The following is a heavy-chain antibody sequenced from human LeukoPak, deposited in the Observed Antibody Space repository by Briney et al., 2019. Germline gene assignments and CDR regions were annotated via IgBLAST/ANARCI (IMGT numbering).Heavy chain of an antibody. CDR3: ARQATSSGHGDY. D-gene: IGHD6-19*01. CDR2: IFYSGTN. Sequence: SETLSLTCAVSGGSISSSAYYWGWIRQPPGKGLEWIGSIFYSGTNYYNPSLKSRVTISVDTSKSQFSLTLNSVTAADTAVYYCARQATSSGHGDYWGQGTLVTGSS. CDR1: GGSISSSAYY. J-gene: IGHJ4*02. V-gene: IGHV4-39*01.